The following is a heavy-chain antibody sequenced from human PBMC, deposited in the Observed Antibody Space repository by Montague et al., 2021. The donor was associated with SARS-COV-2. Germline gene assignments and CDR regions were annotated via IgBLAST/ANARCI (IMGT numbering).Heavy chain of an antibody. V-gene: IGHV4-59*11. CDR1: GDSISSHF. Sequence: SETLSLTCTVSGDSISSHFWSWIRQPPGRGLERIGYSYYRGSTNSNSSLKRRVTVSVDTSKNQFSLNLTSVTAADTAVYYCARETRYDWFGPWGPGTLVSVSS. J-gene: IGHJ5*02. D-gene: IGHD3-3*01. CDR3: ARETRYDWFGP. CDR2: SYYRGST.